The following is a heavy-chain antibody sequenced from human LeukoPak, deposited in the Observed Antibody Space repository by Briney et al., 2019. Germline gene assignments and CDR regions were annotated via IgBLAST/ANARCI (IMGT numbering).Heavy chain of an antibody. CDR3: ARGYYGGNSVGY. CDR2: FYYGGST. D-gene: IGHD4-23*01. Sequence: SETLSLTCTVSRDSIIRSNFYWGWIRQPPGKGLEWIGSFYYGGSTSYNPSLKSRVTMSEDTPKSEFSLNLNSVTAADTAVYYCARGYYGGNSVGYWGQGTLVTVSS. CDR1: RDSIIRSNFY. V-gene: IGHV4-39*01. J-gene: IGHJ4*02.